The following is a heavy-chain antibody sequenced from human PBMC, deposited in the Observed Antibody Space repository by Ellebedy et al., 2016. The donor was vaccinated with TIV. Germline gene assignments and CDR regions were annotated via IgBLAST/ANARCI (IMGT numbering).Heavy chain of an antibody. V-gene: IGHV4-59*01. D-gene: IGHD3-3*01. CDR2: IYYSGST. CDR1: GGSISSYY. Sequence: SETLSLTXTVSGGSISSYYWSWIRQPPGKGLEWIGYIYYSGSTNYNPSLKSRVTISVDTSKNQFSLKLSSVTAADTAVYYCARGRFSYYYYYMDVWGKGTTVTVSS. J-gene: IGHJ6*03. CDR3: ARGRFSYYYYYMDV.